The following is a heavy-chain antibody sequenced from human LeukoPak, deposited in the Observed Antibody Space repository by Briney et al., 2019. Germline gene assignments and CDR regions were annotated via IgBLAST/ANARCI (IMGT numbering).Heavy chain of an antibody. D-gene: IGHD1/OR15-1a*01. CDR1: GFSFSNVW. J-gene: IGHJ3*01. V-gene: IGHV3-30*03. CDR2: NSFDGSEE. CDR3: ATTWLPDDAFDV. Sequence: GGSLRLSCVASGFSFSNVWMTWVRQAPGKGLEWVAFNSFDGSEEYYTDSVKGRFTTSREDSKYTLYLQMDDLRPEDTALYYCATTWLPDDAFDVWGQGTMVTVSS.